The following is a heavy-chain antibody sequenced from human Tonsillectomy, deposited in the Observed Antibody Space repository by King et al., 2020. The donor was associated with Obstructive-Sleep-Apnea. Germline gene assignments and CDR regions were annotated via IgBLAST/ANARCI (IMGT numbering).Heavy chain of an antibody. CDR1: GFIFSSYW. J-gene: IGHJ4*02. D-gene: IGHD3-22*01. CDR3: ARDRYYYDSSGYYYSEGFDY. CDR2: INNYGSTT. Sequence: VQLVESGGGFVQPGGSLRLSCAASGFIFSSYWMHWVRQVPGKGLVWVSRINNYGSTTSYADPVKGRFTISRDNAQSTLFLQMDSLRAEDTAVVYCARDRYYYDSSGYYYSEGFDYWGQGTLVTVSS. V-gene: IGHV3-74*01.